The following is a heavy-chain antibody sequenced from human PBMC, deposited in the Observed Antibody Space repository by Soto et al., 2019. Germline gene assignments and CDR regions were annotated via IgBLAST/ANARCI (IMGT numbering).Heavy chain of an antibody. V-gene: IGHV4-4*02. CDR1: GGSISSSNW. CDR2: IYHSGRT. CDR3: ARQKPGYSSSWSGGGGLFDP. J-gene: IGHJ5*02. Sequence: QVQLQESGPGLVKPSGTLSLTCAVSGGSISSSNWWSWVRQPPGKGLEWIGEIYHSGRTNYNPSPTSRVTISVYKSKNQFSLKLGSVTAADTAVYSCARQKPGYSSSWSGGGGLFDPWGQGTLVTVSS. D-gene: IGHD6-13*01.